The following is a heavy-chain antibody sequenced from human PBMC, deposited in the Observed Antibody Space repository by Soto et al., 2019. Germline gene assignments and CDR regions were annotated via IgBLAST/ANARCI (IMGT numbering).Heavy chain of an antibody. CDR2: IKIKTDGGTT. D-gene: IGHD5-12*01. J-gene: IGHJ6*02. V-gene: IGHV3-15*01. CDR1: GFTFSNAW. CDR3: TTVATIPRTYYYYSYGMDV. Sequence: GGSLRLSCAASGFTFSNAWMSWVRQAPGKGLEWVGRIKIKTDGGTTDYAAPVKGRFTISRDDSKNTLYLQMNSLKTEDTAVYYCTTVATIPRTYYYYSYGMDVWGQGTTVTVSS.